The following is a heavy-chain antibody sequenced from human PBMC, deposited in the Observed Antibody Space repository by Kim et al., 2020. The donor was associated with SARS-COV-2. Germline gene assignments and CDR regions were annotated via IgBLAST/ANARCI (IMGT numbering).Heavy chain of an antibody. CDR3: ARRAFYVDPYYFDY. Sequence: SETLSLTSTVSGGSLSNTNYNWDWIRQPPGKGLEWIGSIHYSGTTYYTSSLKSRLSISLDTSGNQFALRLTSVTAADTAVYYCARRAFYVDPYYFDYWGQGTLVTVSS. CDR2: IHYSGTT. D-gene: IGHD3-9*01. CDR1: GGSLSNTNYN. V-gene: IGHV4-39*01. J-gene: IGHJ4*02.